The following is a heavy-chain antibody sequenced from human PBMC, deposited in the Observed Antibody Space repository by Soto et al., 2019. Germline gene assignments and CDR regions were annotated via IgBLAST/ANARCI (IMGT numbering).Heavy chain of an antibody. J-gene: IGHJ4*02. CDR1: GGSFSDYY. D-gene: IGHD6-13*01. CDR2: INHRGST. Sequence: QVQLQQWGAGLLKPSETLSLTCAVYGGSFSDYYWNWIRQPPGKGLEWIGEINHRGSTNFHPSLKSRVTILVDTSKNQFSLKLSSVTAADTAVYYCARGYSSSWYRRFDYWGQGTLVTVSS. V-gene: IGHV4-34*01. CDR3: ARGYSSSWYRRFDY.